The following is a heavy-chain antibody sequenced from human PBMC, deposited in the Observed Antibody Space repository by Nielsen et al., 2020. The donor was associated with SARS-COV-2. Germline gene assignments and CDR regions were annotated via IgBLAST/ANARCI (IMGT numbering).Heavy chain of an antibody. J-gene: IGHJ6*02. CDR1: GFTFSIYE. CDR3: ARDLGGYYYYGMDV. Sequence: GGSLRLSCAASGFTFSIYEMNWVRQAPGKGLEWVSYISSSGSTIYYADSVKGRFTISRDNAKNSLYLQMNSLRAEDTAVYYCARDLGGYYYYGMDVWGQGTTVTVSS. V-gene: IGHV3-48*03. D-gene: IGHD3-16*01. CDR2: ISSSGSTI.